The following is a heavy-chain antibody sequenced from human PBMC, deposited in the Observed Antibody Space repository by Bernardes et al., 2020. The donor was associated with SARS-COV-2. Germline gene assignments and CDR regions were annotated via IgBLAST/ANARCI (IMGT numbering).Heavy chain of an antibody. CDR2: IRSTIYGGAT. V-gene: IGHV3-49*03. CDR1: GFTCGDYA. Sequence: GGSLRLSCTTFGFTCGDYAVSWFRQAPGKGLEWVGFIRSTIYGGATENAASVKGRFTISRDDSKSIAYLQMNNLKTEDTAVYYCTRSFRGNCRGGICGYYYDSWGQGTRVTVSS. J-gene: IGHJ4*02. CDR3: TRSFRGNCRGGICGYYYDS. D-gene: IGHD2-15*01.